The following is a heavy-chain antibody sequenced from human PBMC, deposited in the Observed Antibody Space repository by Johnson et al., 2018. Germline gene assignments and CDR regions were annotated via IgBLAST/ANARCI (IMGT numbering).Heavy chain of an antibody. V-gene: IGHV3-49*03. CDR2: IRSKAYGGTT. Sequence: VQLVESGGGLVQPGRSXRLSCTTSGFTFGDYAMNWFRQAPGKGLEWVGFIRSKAYGGTTEYAAPVKGRFTISRDDSKNTLYLQMKSLKTEEPAVYYCTTDLWFGELSDPYYYNYMDVWGKGTTVTVSS. CDR3: TTDLWFGELSDPYYYNYMDV. J-gene: IGHJ6*03. D-gene: IGHD3-10*01. CDR1: GFTFGDYA.